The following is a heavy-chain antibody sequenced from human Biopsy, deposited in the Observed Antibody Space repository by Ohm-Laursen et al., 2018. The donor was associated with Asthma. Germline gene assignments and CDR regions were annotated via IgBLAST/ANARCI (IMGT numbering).Heavy chain of an antibody. CDR3: ARAVDYSHYYGIDV. CDR2: ISVYNGNT. D-gene: IGHD3-10*01. V-gene: IGHV1-18*01. CDR1: GYTFNSAG. J-gene: IGHJ6*02. Sequence: ASVKVSCKTSGYTFNSAGITWVRQAPGQGLEWMGWISVYNGNTKVAQKLQDRVTMITDTSTSSAYMELRSLRSDDTAMYFCARAVDYSHYYGIDVWGQGTTVTVS.